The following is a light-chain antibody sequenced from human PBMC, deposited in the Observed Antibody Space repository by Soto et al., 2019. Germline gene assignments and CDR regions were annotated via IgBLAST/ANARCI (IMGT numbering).Light chain of an antibody. CDR2: GAS. V-gene: IGKV3-20*01. Sequence: EIVLTQSPGTLSLSPGERATLSCRASQSVTSSHLAWYQQKPGQAPRLLIYGASSRATGIPDRFGGSGSGTDFTLTISRLEPEDFVVYYCQQYGTSQGYTFGQGTKLEI. J-gene: IGKJ2*01. CDR3: QQYGTSQGYT. CDR1: QSVTSSH.